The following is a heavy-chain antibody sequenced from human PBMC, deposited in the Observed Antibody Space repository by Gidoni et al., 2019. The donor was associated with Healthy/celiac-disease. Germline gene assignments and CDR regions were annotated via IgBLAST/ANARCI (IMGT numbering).Heavy chain of an antibody. V-gene: IGHV3-48*03. J-gene: IGHJ3*02. CDR1: GFTFSSYD. D-gene: IGHD6-13*01. CDR3: ARALPGIAAAAQGAFDI. CDR2: ISSSGSTI. Sequence: EVQLVESGGGLVQPGGSLRLSCAASGFTFSSYDMNWVRQAPGKGLEWVSYISSSGSTIYYADSVKGRFTISRDNAKNSLYLQMNSLRAEDTAVYYCARALPGIAAAAQGAFDIWGQGTMVTVSS.